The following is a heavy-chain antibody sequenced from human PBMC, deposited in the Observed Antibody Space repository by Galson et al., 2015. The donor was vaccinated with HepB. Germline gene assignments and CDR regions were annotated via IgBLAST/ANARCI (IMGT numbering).Heavy chain of an antibody. CDR1: GGTFSSYA. V-gene: IGHV1-69*13. CDR3: ARGDIVVVPAATYYYYYMDV. D-gene: IGHD2-2*01. Sequence: SVKVSCKASGGTFSSYAISWVRQAPGQGLEWMGGIIPIFGTANYAQKFQGRVTITADESTSTAYMELSSLRSEDTAVYYCARGDIVVVPAATYYYYYMDVWGKGTTVTVSS. CDR2: IIPIFGTA. J-gene: IGHJ6*03.